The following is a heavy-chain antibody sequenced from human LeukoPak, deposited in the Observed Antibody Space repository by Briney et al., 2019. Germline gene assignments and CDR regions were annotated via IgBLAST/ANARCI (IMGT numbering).Heavy chain of an antibody. Sequence: SETLSLTCTVSGGSISSHYWSWIRQPPGKTLEWIGYIYYSGSTNYNPSLRSRVTISVDSSKNQFSLKLSSVAAADTAVYYCARGSGQWGFDSWGQGTLVTVSS. D-gene: IGHD3-10*01. J-gene: IGHJ4*02. CDR3: ARGSGQWGFDS. V-gene: IGHV4-59*11. CDR1: GGSISSHY. CDR2: IYYSGST.